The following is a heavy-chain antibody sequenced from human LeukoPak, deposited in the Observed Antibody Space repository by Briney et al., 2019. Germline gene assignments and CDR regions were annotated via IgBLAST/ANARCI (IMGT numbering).Heavy chain of an antibody. J-gene: IGHJ5*02. D-gene: IGHD1-26*01. CDR3: ARALRYSGSYGWFGP. CDR2: INAGNGNT. Sequence: ASVKVSCKASGYTFTSYAMHWVRQAPGQRLEWMGWINAGNGNTKYSQKFQGRVTITRDTSASTAYMELSSLRSEDTAVYYCARALRYSGSYGWFGPWGQGTLVAVSS. V-gene: IGHV1-3*01. CDR1: GYTFTSYA.